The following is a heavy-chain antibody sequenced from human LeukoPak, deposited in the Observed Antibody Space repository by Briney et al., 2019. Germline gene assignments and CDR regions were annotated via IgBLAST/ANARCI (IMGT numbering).Heavy chain of an antibody. Sequence: GASVKVSCKASGYTFTSYGISWERQAPGQGLEWMGWISAYNGNTNYAQKLQGRVTMTTDTSTSTAYMELRSLRSDDTAVYYCARDLGYYGSGSYWSYFDYWGQGTLVTVSS. CDR1: GYTFTSYG. D-gene: IGHD3-10*01. V-gene: IGHV1-18*01. J-gene: IGHJ4*02. CDR2: ISAYNGNT. CDR3: ARDLGYYGSGSYWSYFDY.